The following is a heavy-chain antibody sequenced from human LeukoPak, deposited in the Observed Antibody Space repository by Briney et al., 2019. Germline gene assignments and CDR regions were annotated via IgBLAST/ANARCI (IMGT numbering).Heavy chain of an antibody. Sequence: GGSLRLSCAASGFTFSSYAMSWVRQAPGKGLEWVSAISGSGGSTYYAGSVKGRFTISRDNAKNSLYLQMNSLRAEDTAVYYCARDDCSSTSCPPWDYYGMDVWGQGTTVTVSS. J-gene: IGHJ6*02. CDR3: ARDDCSSTSCPPWDYYGMDV. CDR1: GFTFSSYA. V-gene: IGHV3-23*01. CDR2: ISGSGGST. D-gene: IGHD2-2*01.